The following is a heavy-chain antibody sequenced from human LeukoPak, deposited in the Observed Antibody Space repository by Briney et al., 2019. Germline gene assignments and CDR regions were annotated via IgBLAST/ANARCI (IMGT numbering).Heavy chain of an antibody. J-gene: IGHJ6*02. Sequence: SETLSLTCTVSGGSISSGGYYWSWIRQHPGKGLEWIGYIYYSGSTYYNPSLKSRVTISVDTSKNQFSLKLSSVTAADTAVYYCARSLGADRDFWSGYYFGYYYYGTDVWGQGTTVTVSS. CDR2: IYYSGST. CDR1: GGSISSGGYY. D-gene: IGHD3-3*01. V-gene: IGHV4-31*03. CDR3: ARSLGADRDFWSGYYFGYYYYGTDV.